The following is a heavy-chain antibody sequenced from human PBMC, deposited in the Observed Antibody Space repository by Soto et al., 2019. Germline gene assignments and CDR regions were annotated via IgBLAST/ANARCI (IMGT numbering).Heavy chain of an antibody. CDR3: ARVNFLSGRSSPDREWFAS. V-gene: IGHV4-59*01. Sequence: SETLSLTCTVSGGSISSYYWSWIRQPPGKGLEWIGYIYYSGSTNYNPSLKSRVTISVDTSKNQFSLKLSSVTAADTAVYYCARVNFLSGRSSPDREWFASWGQRTLVTVSS. J-gene: IGHJ5*01. D-gene: IGHD3-3*01. CDR1: GGSISSYY. CDR2: IYYSGST.